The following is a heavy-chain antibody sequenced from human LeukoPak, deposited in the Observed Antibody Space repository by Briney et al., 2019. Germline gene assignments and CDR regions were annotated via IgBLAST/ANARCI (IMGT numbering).Heavy chain of an antibody. J-gene: IGHJ4*02. Sequence: PGGSLRLSCAASGFSFSSYGMHWVRQAPGKGLEWVAVIWYDGSNKYYADSVMGRFTISRDNSKTTLYLQMNSLRAEDTAVYYCARVGGVRGLSYRGQGTLVTVSS. V-gene: IGHV3-33*01. CDR2: IWYDGSNK. CDR1: GFSFSSYG. D-gene: IGHD3-10*01. CDR3: ARVGGVRGLSY.